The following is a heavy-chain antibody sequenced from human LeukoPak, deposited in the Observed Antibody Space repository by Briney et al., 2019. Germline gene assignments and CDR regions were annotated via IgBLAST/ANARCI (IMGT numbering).Heavy chain of an antibody. J-gene: IGHJ2*01. V-gene: IGHV4-59*08. Sequence: PSETLSLTCTVSGXSISSYYWSWIRQPPGKGQEWIGYIYYSGSTNYNPSLKSRVTISVDTSKNQFSLKLSSVTAADTAVYYCAGYCSGGSCTYWYFDLWGRGTLVTVSS. CDR3: AGYCSGGSCTYWYFDL. CDR2: IYYSGST. CDR1: GXSISSYY. D-gene: IGHD2-15*01.